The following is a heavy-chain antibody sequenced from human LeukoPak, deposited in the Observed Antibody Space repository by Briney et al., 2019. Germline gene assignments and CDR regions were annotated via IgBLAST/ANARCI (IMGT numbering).Heavy chain of an antibody. Sequence: GGSLRLSCAASGFTFSSYSMNWVCQAPGKGLEWVSSISSSSTYIYYADSLKGRFTISRDNAKNSLYLQMNSLRAEDTAVYYCARRVASANDAFDIWGQGTMVTVSS. D-gene: IGHD6-13*01. J-gene: IGHJ3*02. V-gene: IGHV3-21*01. CDR2: ISSSSTYI. CDR1: GFTFSSYS. CDR3: ARRVASANDAFDI.